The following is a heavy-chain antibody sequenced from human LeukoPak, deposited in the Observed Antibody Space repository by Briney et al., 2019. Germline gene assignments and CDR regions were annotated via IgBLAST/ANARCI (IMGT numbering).Heavy chain of an antibody. J-gene: IGHJ3*01. CDR1: GFTFSSYV. V-gene: IGHV3-23*01. CDR2: ISGSGGST. D-gene: IGHD3-9*01. CDR3: ARGAKTGYNIFDAFDV. Sequence: PGGSLRLSCAAAGFTFSSYVMTWVRQAPGKGLEWVSAISGSGGSTYYADSVKGRFTISRDNSKNTLYLQTNSLRAGDTAVYYCARGAKTGYNIFDAFDVWGQGTMVTVSS.